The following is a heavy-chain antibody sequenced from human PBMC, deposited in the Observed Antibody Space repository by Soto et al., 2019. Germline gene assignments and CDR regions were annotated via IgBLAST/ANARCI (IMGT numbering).Heavy chain of an antibody. CDR3: ARDYYDSSDYTTNWFDP. V-gene: IGHV4-39*01. D-gene: IGHD3-22*01. Sequence: PSETLSLTCTVSGGSISNSRYYWAWILHPPGKGLEWIGSIYHTGNTYYNPSLRSRVTISVDTSKNQFSLKLTSVTAADTAVYYCARDYYDSSDYTTNWFDPWGQGTLVTVSS. CDR2: IYHTGNT. CDR1: GGSISNSRYY. J-gene: IGHJ5*02.